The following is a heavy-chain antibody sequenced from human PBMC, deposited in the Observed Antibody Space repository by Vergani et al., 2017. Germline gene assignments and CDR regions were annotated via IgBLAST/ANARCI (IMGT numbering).Heavy chain of an antibody. Sequence: QVQLVQSGAEVKKPGASVKVSCKASGYTFTSYYMHWVRQAPGQGLEWMGIINPSGGSTSYAQKFQGRVTMNTDTSTSTAYMELRSLRSDDTAVYYCARAGYCSGGSCYEYYYYGMDVWGQGTTVTFSS. J-gene: IGHJ6*02. CDR3: ARAGYCSGGSCYEYYYYGMDV. CDR1: GYTFTSYY. D-gene: IGHD2-15*01. CDR2: INPSGGST. V-gene: IGHV1-46*01.